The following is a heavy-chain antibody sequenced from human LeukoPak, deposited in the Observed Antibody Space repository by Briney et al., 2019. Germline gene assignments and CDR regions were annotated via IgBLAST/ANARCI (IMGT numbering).Heavy chain of an antibody. D-gene: IGHD4-23*01. J-gene: IGHJ4*02. V-gene: IGHV3-7*03. CDR2: IQRDGSDK. Sequence: SGGSLRLSCAASGFTVNSNYMSWVRQAPGKGLEWVAKIQRDGSDKEYVDSVKGRFGISRDNAKNSLFLQMNSLRAEDTAIYFCAKYDSGYSLDYWGQGTLVIVSS. CDR3: AKYDSGYSLDY. CDR1: GFTVNSNY.